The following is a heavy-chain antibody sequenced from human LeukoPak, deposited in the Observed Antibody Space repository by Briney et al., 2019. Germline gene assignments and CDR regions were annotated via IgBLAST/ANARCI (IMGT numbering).Heavy chain of an antibody. J-gene: IGHJ5*02. D-gene: IGHD2-2*01. CDR2: IYHSGST. V-gene: IGHV4-30-2*01. CDR1: GGSISSGGYS. CDR3: ARGGDIVVENWFDP. Sequence: SETLSLTCAVSGGSISSGGYSWSWIRQPPGKGLEWIGYIYHSGSTYYYPSLESRVTISVDRSKNQFSLKLSSVTAADTAVYYCARGGDIVVENWFDPWGQGTLVTVSS.